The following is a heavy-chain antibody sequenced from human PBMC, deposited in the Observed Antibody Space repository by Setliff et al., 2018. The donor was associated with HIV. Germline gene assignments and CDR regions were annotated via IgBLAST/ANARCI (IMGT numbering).Heavy chain of an antibody. D-gene: IGHD2-8*01. V-gene: IGHV3-15*01. J-gene: IGHJ5*02. Sequence: GGSLRLSCAVSGFTGFTFTDAWMAWVRQAPGKGLEWVGRIKSKSGGGTTDYGATVKGRFIISRDDSQNTVFLQMNSLKSEDSAIYYCATIEKKNGFRCLDPWGQGTVVTVSS. CDR3: ATIEKKNGFRCLDP. CDR2: IKSKSGGGTT. CDR1: GFTFTDAW.